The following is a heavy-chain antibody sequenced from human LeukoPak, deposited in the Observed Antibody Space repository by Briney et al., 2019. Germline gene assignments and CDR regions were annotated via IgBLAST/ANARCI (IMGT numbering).Heavy chain of an antibody. D-gene: IGHD3-10*01. CDR1: GFTFSSYA. CDR3: AREQKLYDGSGSSTFDF. CDR2: ISNSGTST. V-gene: IGHV3-23*01. Sequence: GGSLRLSCAASGFTFSSYAMSWVRQAPGKGLEWVSAISNSGTSTYYADSVKGRFTISRDNSKNTLYLQMNSLRAEDTAVYYCAREQKLYDGSGSSTFDFWGQGTLVTVSS. J-gene: IGHJ4*02.